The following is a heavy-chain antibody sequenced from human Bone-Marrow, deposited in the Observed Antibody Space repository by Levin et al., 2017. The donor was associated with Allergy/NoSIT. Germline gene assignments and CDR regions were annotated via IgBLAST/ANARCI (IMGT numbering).Heavy chain of an antibody. D-gene: IGHD2-15*01. CDR2: IIPILGTT. J-gene: IGHJ4*02. CDR3: ARKSSRYYKLEHYFDF. CDR1: GGTFSNFG. V-gene: IGHV1-69*13. Sequence: SVKVSCKASGGTFSNFGISWVRQAPGQGLEWMGGIIPILGTTDYSQKFQGRVTITADESTSTAYMELSSLRAEDTAVYYCARKSSRYYKLEHYFDFWGQGTLVTVSS.